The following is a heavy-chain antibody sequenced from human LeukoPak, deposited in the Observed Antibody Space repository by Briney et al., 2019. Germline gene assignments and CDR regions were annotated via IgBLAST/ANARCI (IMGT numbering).Heavy chain of an antibody. CDR2: INPSDGDR. J-gene: IGHJ4*02. Sequence: GASVTVSYMAFVYRFTNYYLHWVRQAPGQGLEWLGKINPSDGDRSYTQQFQGRVTITSDTSTNTVYMELSRLRSDDTGVCYCATHSSGWRQTYLDFWGQGTLVTVSS. CDR1: VYRFTNYY. V-gene: IGHV1-46*01. CDR3: ATHSSGWRQTYLDF. D-gene: IGHD6-19*01.